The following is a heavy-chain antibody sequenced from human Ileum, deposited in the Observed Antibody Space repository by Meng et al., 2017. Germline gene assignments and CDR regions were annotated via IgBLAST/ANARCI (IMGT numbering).Heavy chain of an antibody. J-gene: IGHJ4*02. Sequence: QVQLWEFGVGLCQHGGSQTPVSDASGFTFSYYYMSWIRQAPGKGLEWISFISGSGRTTYYADSVKGRFTMSRDNGKNSLYLQMNSLRSEDTAVYYCAREVGSADYWGQGTLVTVSS. CDR1: GFTFSYYY. CDR3: AREVGSADY. CDR2: ISGSGRTT. D-gene: IGHD2-2*01. V-gene: IGHV3-11*01.